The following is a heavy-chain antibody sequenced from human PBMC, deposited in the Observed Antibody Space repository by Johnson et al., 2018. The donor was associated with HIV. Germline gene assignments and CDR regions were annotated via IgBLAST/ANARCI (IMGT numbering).Heavy chain of an antibody. Sequence: VQLVESGGGLVQPGRSLRLSCTASGFTFGDYAMSWFRQAPGKGLEWVGLIRSKPHGGTTEYAASVKGRFTISRDDSKDTLYLQMSSLKTDDTAVYYCTTDYHAGFGGFDIWGQGSMVTVSS. CDR2: IRSKPHGGTT. D-gene: IGHD4-23*01. J-gene: IGHJ3*02. CDR3: TTDYHAGFGGFDI. V-gene: IGHV3-49*03. CDR1: GFTFGDYA.